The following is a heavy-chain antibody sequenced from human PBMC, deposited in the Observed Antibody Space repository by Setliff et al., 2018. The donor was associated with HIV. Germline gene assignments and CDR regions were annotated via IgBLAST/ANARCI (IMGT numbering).Heavy chain of an antibody. CDR1: GYTFTNSG. V-gene: IGHV1-18*01. Sequence: GASVKVSCKASGYTFTNSGITWVRQVPGQGLEWMGWVNTNNDKTNYARKFQGRVTMTTDISTSTAYMELRSLTSDDTAVYYCARTQYSSLWPGNYWGQGTLVTVSS. D-gene: IGHD3-22*01. CDR3: ARTQYSSLWPGNY. CDR2: VNTNNDKT. J-gene: IGHJ4*02.